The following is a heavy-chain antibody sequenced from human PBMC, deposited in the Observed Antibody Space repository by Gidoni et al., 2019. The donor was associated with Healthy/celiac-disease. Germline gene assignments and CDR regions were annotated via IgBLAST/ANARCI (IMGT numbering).Heavy chain of an antibody. CDR1: GFSPSNARMG. CDR2: IFSNDEK. CDR3: ARSYDFWSGYWGSYYYYGMDV. V-gene: IGHV2-26*01. D-gene: IGHD3-3*01. J-gene: IGHJ6*02. Sequence: QVTLKESGPVLVKPTETLTLTCTVSGFSPSNARMGVSWIRQPPGKALEWLAHIFSNDEKSYSTSLKSRLTISKDTSKSQVVLTMTNMDPVDTATYYCARSYDFWSGYWGSYYYYGMDVWGQGTTVTVSS.